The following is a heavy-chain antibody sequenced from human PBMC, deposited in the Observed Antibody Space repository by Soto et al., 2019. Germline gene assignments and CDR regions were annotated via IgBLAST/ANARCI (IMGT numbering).Heavy chain of an antibody. CDR3: ARDSTAQYYFYGMDV. CDR2: INPNSGGT. D-gene: IGHD4-17*01. V-gene: IGHV1-2*04. J-gene: IGHJ6*01. Sequence: SGGTFSIPSMHWIRQAPGQGLEWMGWINPNSGGTNYAQKFQGWVTMTRDTSISTAYMELSRLRSDDTAVYYCARDSTAQYYFYGMDVWGQLTTVTVS. CDR1: GGTFSIPS.